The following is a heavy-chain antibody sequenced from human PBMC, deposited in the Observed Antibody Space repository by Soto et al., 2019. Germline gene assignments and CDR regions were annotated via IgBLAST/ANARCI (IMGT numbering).Heavy chain of an antibody. V-gene: IGHV1-8*01. CDR1: GYTFTSYE. D-gene: IGHD3-10*01. J-gene: IGHJ4*02. Sequence: QVQLVQSGAEVKKPGASVKVSCKASGYTFTSYEINWVRQGTGQGLEWMGWMNPNSGDTGYAQKFQGRVTMTRNTSISTAYLELSSLRSEDTAVYYCARGEILWFGELLRWGQGTLVTVSS. CDR2: MNPNSGDT. CDR3: ARGEILWFGELLR.